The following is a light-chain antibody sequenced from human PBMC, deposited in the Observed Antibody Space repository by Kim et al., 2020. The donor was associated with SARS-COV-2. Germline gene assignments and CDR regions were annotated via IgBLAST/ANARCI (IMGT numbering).Light chain of an antibody. J-gene: IGLJ3*02. CDR3: NSYTKSATLV. CDR1: SSDVGAYNY. CDR2: EVN. Sequence: QSVLTQPAPVSGSPGQSITISCTGTSSDVGAYNYVSWYQHHPGKAPKLMIYEVNNRPSGVSNRFSGSKSGNTASLTISGLQAEDEADYYCNSYTKSATLVFGGGTQLTVL. V-gene: IGLV2-14*01.